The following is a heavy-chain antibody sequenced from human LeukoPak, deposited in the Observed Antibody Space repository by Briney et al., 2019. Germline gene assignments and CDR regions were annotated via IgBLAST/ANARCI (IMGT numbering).Heavy chain of an antibody. V-gene: IGHV3-66*02. CDR2: IYSGGST. Sequence: PGGSLRLSCAASGFTFSTYAMSWVRQAPGKGLEWVSVIYSGGSTYYADSVKGRFTISRDNSKNTLYLQMNSLRAEDTAVYYCARLIITGTTEWFDPWGQGTLVTVSS. D-gene: IGHD1-7*01. J-gene: IGHJ5*02. CDR1: GFTFSTYA. CDR3: ARLIITGTTEWFDP.